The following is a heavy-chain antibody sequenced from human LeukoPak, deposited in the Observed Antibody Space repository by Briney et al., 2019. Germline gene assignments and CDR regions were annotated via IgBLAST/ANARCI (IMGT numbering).Heavy chain of an antibody. CDR2: IYYSGST. Sequence: PSETLSLTCTVSGGSISSYYWSWIRQPPGKGLEWIGYIYYSGSTNYNPSLKGRVTISVDTPKNQFSLKLSSVTAADTAVYYCARGFYSSSWYLFDYWGQGTLVTVSS. J-gene: IGHJ4*02. CDR1: GGSISSYY. V-gene: IGHV4-59*01. CDR3: ARGFYSSSWYLFDY. D-gene: IGHD6-13*01.